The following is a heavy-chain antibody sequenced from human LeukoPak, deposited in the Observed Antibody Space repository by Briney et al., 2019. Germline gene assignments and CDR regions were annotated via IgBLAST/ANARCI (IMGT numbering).Heavy chain of an antibody. CDR3: ARGAAAGTSVGGNFDY. V-gene: IGHV3-7*01. CDR2: IKQDGSET. D-gene: IGHD6-13*01. Sequence: PGGSLRLSCAASGFTFSSYWMTWVRQAPGKGLEWVANIKQDGSETHYVDSVKGRFTISRDNAKNSLYLQVNSLRAEDMAVYYCARGAAAGTSVGGNFDYWGQGTLVTVSS. J-gene: IGHJ4*02. CDR1: GFTFSSYW.